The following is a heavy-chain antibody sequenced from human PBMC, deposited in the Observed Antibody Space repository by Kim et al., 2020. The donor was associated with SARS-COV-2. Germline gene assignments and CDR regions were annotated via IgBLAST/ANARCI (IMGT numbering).Heavy chain of an antibody. CDR1: GASISSSGYY. D-gene: IGHD2-2*01. J-gene: IGHJ4*02. V-gene: IGHV4-39*01. Sequence: SETLSLTCTVSGASISSSGYYWGWIRQPPGKGLEWIGSVYYTGSTYYNPSLKSRVPISVDTSKNQFSLKLSSVTAADTAVYYCARHFRGTSMRFLGLFQFDYWGQGTLVTVSS. CDR2: VYYTGST. CDR3: ARHFRGTSMRFLGLFQFDY.